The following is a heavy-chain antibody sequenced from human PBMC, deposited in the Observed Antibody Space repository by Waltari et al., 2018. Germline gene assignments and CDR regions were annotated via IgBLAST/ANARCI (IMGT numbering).Heavy chain of an antibody. Sequence: EVQLVESGGGLVQPGGSLRLSCAASGFTFSSYAMSWVRQAPGKGLEWVSAISGSCGRTYYADSVKGRFTISRDNSKNTLYLQMNSLRAEDTAVYYCAKLYCSSTSCYTLHFDYWGQGTLVTVSS. CDR3: AKLYCSSTSCYTLHFDY. D-gene: IGHD2-2*02. J-gene: IGHJ4*02. CDR2: ISGSCGRT. CDR1: GFTFSSYA. V-gene: IGHV3-23*04.